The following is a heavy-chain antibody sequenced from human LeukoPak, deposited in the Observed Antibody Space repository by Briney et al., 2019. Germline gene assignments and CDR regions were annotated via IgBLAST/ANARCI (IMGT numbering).Heavy chain of an antibody. Sequence: PGGSLRLSCTASGFTFGDYAMSWFRQAPGKGLEWVGFIRSKAYGGTTEYAASVKGRFTISRDDSKSIAYLQMNSLKTEDTAVYYCTLDPIAAAGAPFDYWGQGTLVTVSS. V-gene: IGHV3-49*03. CDR2: IRSKAYGGTT. D-gene: IGHD6-13*01. CDR3: TLDPIAAAGAPFDY. J-gene: IGHJ4*02. CDR1: GFTFGDYA.